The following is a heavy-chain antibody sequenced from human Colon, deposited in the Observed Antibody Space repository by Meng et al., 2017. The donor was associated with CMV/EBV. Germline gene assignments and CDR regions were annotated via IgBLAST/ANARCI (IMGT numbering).Heavy chain of an antibody. J-gene: IGHJ4*02. D-gene: IGHD4-11*01. CDR2: ISHNSRAI. V-gene: IGHV3-48*04. CDR3: AREGYSNFDY. Sequence: GESLKISCEASGFTFSEYVMNWVRQAPGKGLEWVAYISHNSRAIHYADSVEGRITISRDNAKNSVYLQMNSLRPEDTAQYYCAREGYSNFDYWGQGTLVTVSS. CDR1: GFTFSEYV.